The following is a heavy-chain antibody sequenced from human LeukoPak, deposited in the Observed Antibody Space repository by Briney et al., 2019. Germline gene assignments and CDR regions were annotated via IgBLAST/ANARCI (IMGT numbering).Heavy chain of an antibody. J-gene: IGHJ5*02. CDR1: GGSISSYY. V-gene: IGHV4-59*01. D-gene: IGHD3-22*01. Sequence: PSETLSLTCTVSGGSISSYYWSWIRQPPGKGLEWIRYIYYSGSTNYNPSLKSRVAISVDTSKNQFSLKLSSVTAADTAVYYCAREKIGYYDGSGRGWFDPWGQGTLVTVSS. CDR3: AREKIGYYDGSGRGWFDP. CDR2: IYYSGST.